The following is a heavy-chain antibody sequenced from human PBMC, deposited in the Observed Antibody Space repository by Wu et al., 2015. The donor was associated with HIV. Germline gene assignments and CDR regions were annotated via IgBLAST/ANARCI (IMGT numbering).Heavy chain of an antibody. CDR1: GYTFTGYY. CDR2: INPNSGGT. Sequence: QVQLVQSGAEVKKPGASVKVSCKASGYTFTGYYIHWVRQAPGQGLEWMGWINPNSGGTNYAQKFQARVTMTRDTSISTAYMELSRLRPDDTAVYYCARDTGKLEYSLSPPSYYMDVWDKGTTVTVSS. V-gene: IGHV1-2*02. J-gene: IGHJ6*03. CDR3: ARDTGKLEYSLSPPSYYMDV. D-gene: IGHD2/OR15-2a*01.